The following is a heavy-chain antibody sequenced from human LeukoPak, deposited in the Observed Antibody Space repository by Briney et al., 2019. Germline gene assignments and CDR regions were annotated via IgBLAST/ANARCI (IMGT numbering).Heavy chain of an antibody. Sequence: SETLSLTCAVSGGSISSSNWWSWVRQPPGKGLEWIGEIYHNGNTNYNPSLKSRVTISVDKSNNEFSLNLISVTAADTAVYYCAREVPGQLASRLFDYWGQGTLVTVSS. CDR2: IYHNGNT. V-gene: IGHV4-4*02. J-gene: IGHJ4*02. CDR3: AREVPGQLASRLFDY. D-gene: IGHD6-13*01. CDR1: GGSISSSNW.